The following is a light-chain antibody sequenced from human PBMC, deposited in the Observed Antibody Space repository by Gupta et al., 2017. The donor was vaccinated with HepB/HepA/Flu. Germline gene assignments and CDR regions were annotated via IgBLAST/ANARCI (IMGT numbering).Light chain of an antibody. CDR3: AAWDDRVNGVV. Sequence: QSVLTQPPSASGTPGRRVTIPCSGSSSNIGSTSVTWYQQVPGTAPNLLIYNDNQRPSGLPDRFSGSKSGTSASLAMSGLQSEDEADYYCAAWDDRVNGVVVGGGTKLTVL. V-gene: IGLV1-44*01. J-gene: IGLJ2*01. CDR1: SSNIGSTS. CDR2: NDN.